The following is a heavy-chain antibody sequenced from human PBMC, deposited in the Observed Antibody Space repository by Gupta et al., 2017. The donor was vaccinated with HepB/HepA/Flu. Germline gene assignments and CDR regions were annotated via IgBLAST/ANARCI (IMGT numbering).Heavy chain of an antibody. CDR1: GYNFTNYW. D-gene: IGHD1-26*01. CDR2: IYPGDSDT. CDR3: ARRPGGSAVLINSFDI. Sequence: EVQLVQSGVEVKKPGESLKISCKGSGYNFTNYWIGWVRQMPGKGLEWMGIIYPGDSDTRYSPSFQGQVTISADKSIRTAYLQWSSLKASETAMYYCARRPGGSAVLINSFDIWGQGTMVTVSS. J-gene: IGHJ3*02. V-gene: IGHV5-51*01.